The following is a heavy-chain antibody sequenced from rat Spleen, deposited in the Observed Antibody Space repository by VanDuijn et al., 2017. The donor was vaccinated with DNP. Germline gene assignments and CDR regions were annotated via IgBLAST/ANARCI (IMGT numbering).Heavy chain of an antibody. J-gene: IGHJ3*01. Sequence: EVQLVESGGGLVQPGRSLKLSCAASGFSFSDYYMAWVRQAPKKGLEWVACISYEGSRTYYGDSVKGRFTISRDNAKSTLYLQMNSLRSEDTATYYCARQGDYGYKGFAYWGQGTLVTVSS. CDR3: ARQGDYGYKGFAY. V-gene: IGHV5-22*01. D-gene: IGHD1-9*01. CDR2: ISYEGSRT. CDR1: GFSFSDYY.